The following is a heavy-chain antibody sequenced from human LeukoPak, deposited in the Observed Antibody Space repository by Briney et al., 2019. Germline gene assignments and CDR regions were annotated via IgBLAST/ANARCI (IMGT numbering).Heavy chain of an antibody. Sequence: SGGSLRLYCDAYGVTFRSYWMSWVRQAPGKGLEWVANIKEDGSEKYYVDPVKGRFTISRDNAKNTLYLQMDSLRAEDTAVYYCATCSDRVGATIYGGQGTLVTVSS. V-gene: IGHV3-7*01. CDR1: GVTFRSYW. CDR3: ATCSDRVGATIY. J-gene: IGHJ4*02. D-gene: IGHD1-26*01. CDR2: IKEDGSEK.